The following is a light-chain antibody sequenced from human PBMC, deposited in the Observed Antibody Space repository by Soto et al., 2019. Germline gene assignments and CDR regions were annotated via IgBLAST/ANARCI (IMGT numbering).Light chain of an antibody. V-gene: IGKV3-20*01. CDR3: QQYGSSPPT. CDR2: GAS. J-gene: IGKJ1*01. CDR1: QSLSTY. Sequence: EIVLTQSPATLSLSPGERTTLSCRASQSLSTYLAWYQQTPGQGPRLLIYGASSRATGTPDRFSGSGSGTDFTLTINRLEPEDFAVYYCQQYGSSPPTFGQGTKVDIK.